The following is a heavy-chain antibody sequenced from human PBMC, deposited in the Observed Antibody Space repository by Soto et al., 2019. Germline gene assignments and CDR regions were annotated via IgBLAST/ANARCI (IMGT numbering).Heavy chain of an antibody. CDR2: MNPNSGNT. Sequence: QVQLVQSGAEVKKPGASVKVSCKASGYTFTSYDINWVRLATGQGLEWMGWMNPNSGNTAYAQKFQGRVTMTRNTSMSTAYMELSSLSSEDTAVYYCARLKQAYAVGWGPRTLVTVAS. CDR1: GYTFTSYD. V-gene: IGHV1-8*01. D-gene: IGHD2-2*01. CDR3: ARLKQAYAVG. J-gene: IGHJ4*02.